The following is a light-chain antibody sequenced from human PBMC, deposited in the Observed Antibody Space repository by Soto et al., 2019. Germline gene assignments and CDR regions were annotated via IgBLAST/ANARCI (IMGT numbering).Light chain of an antibody. CDR3: QQYNNSPRA. Sequence: EIVMTQSPATLSVSPGERVTLSCRASQSVSSNLAWYQQKPGQAPRLLIYGASTRATGIPARFSGSGSGTEFTLNISSLQSEDFAVYYCQQYNNSPRAFGQGTKVEIK. CDR2: GAS. J-gene: IGKJ1*01. V-gene: IGKV3-15*01. CDR1: QSVSSN.